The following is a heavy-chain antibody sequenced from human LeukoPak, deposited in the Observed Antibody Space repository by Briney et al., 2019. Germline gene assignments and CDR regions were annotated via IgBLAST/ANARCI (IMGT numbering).Heavy chain of an antibody. V-gene: IGHV1-69*06. CDR1: GGTFSSYA. CDR2: IIPIFGTA. D-gene: IGHD6-19*01. J-gene: IGHJ3*02. Sequence: GASVKVSCKASGGTFSSYAISWVRQAPGQGLEWMGGIIPIFGTANYAQKFQGRVTITADKSTSTAYMELSSLRSEDTAVYYCAREEEQWLVSDADAFDIWGQGTMVTVSS. CDR3: AREEEQWLVSDADAFDI.